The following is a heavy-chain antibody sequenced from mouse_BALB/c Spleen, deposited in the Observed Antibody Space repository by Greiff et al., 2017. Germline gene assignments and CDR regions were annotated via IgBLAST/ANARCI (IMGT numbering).Heavy chain of an antibody. CDR1: GFTFSSYA. Sequence: DVMLVESGGGLVKPGGSLKLSCAASGFTFSSYAMSWVRQTPEKRLEWVASISSGGSTYYPDSVKGRFTISRDTARNIQYLQMSSLRSEDTAMYYCARGGYDPLGYAMDYWGQGTSVTVSA. D-gene: IGHD2-14*01. J-gene: IGHJ4*01. CDR3: ARGGYDPLGYAMDY. V-gene: IGHV5-6-5*01. CDR2: ISSGGST.